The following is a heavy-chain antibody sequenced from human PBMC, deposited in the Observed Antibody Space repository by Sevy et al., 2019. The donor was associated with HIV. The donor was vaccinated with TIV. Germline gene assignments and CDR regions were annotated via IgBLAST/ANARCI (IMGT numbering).Heavy chain of an antibody. D-gene: IGHD3-10*01. CDR3: ACGNARGRGYS. Sequence: SETLSLTCTVSGGSITSLYWNWIRQPPGKGLEWIANIYYNGHINYNPSLKSRVTLSLDTSKNQFSLRLSSVTAADTAMYYCACGNARGRGYSWGQGTLVTVSS. V-gene: IGHV4-59*08. J-gene: IGHJ4*02. CDR2: IYYNGHI. CDR1: GGSITSLY.